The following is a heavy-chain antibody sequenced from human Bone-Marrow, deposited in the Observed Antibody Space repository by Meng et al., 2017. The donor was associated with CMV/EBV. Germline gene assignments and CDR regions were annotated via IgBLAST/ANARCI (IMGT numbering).Heavy chain of an antibody. Sequence: ASVKVSCKASGYTFTSYDINWVRQATGQGLEWMGWMNPNSGNTGYAQKFQGRVTITADKSTSTAYMELSSLRSEDTAVYYCARDPPQGGYCSGGSCYTYTNWFDPWGQGTLVNGSS. CDR2: MNPNSGNT. D-gene: IGHD2-15*01. CDR1: GYTFTSYD. CDR3: ARDPPQGGYCSGGSCYTYTNWFDP. J-gene: IGHJ5*02. V-gene: IGHV1-8*03.